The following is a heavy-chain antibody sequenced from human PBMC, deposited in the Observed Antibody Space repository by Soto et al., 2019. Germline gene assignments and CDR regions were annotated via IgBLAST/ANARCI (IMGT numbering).Heavy chain of an antibody. J-gene: IGHJ3*01. V-gene: IGHV3-11*01. CDR3: ARHRRDGYNYNTFDV. Sequence: KPGGSLRHSCVASGFTFSSHYMAWIRQAPGKGPEWVSYIGTGTLTIYYADSVKGRFTISRDNDKNSLFLQINGLRVEDTAVYYCARHRRDGYNYNTFDVWGQGTAVTVSS. CDR2: IGTGTLTI. D-gene: IGHD5-12*01. CDR1: GFTFSSHY.